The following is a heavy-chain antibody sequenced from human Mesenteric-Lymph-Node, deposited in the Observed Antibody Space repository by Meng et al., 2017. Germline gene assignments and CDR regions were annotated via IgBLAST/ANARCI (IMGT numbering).Heavy chain of an antibody. D-gene: IGHD6-19*01. CDR3: ARDREAGTFHVSPCAY. Sequence: GESLKISCAASGFTFSNYWMTWVRQAPGKGLEWVSSISSSSSYIYYADSVKGRFTISRDNAKNSLYLQMNSLRAEDTAVYYCARDREAGTFHVSPCAYWGQGTLVTVSS. V-gene: IGHV3-21*01. CDR1: GFTFSNYW. CDR2: ISSSSSYI. J-gene: IGHJ4*02.